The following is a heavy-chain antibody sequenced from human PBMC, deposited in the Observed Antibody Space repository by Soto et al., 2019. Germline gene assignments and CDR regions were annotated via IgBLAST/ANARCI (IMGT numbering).Heavy chain of an antibody. CDR2: INHSGST. J-gene: IGHJ4*02. D-gene: IGHD3-10*01. CDR1: GGSFSGYY. CDR3: ARERGLLSSYYFDY. Sequence: QVQLQQWGAGLLKPSETLSLTCAVYGGSFSGYYWSWIRQPPGKGLEWIGEINHSGSTNYNPSLKRRVTISVDTSKNQFSLKLSSVTAADTAVYYCARERGLLSSYYFDYWGQGTLVTVSS. V-gene: IGHV4-34*01.